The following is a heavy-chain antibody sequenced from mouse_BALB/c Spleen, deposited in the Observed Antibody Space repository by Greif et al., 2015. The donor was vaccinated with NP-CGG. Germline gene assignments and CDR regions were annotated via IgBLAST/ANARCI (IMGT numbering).Heavy chain of an antibody. Sequence: QVQLQQSGAELVRPGVSVKISCKGSGYTFTDYAMHWVKQSHAMSLEWIGVISTYYGDASYNQKFKGKATMTVDKSSSTAYMELARLTSEDSAIYYCASDYGSSYPFAYWGQGTLVTVSA. D-gene: IGHD1-1*01. V-gene: IGHV1S137*01. CDR3: ASDYGSSYPFAY. J-gene: IGHJ3*01. CDR2: ISTYYGDA. CDR1: GYTFTDYA.